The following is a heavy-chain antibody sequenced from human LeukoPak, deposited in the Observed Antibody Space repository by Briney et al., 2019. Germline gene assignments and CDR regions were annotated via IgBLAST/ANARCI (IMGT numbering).Heavy chain of an antibody. J-gene: IGHJ3*02. CDR2: IYYSGST. D-gene: IGHD7-27*01. V-gene: IGHV4-31*03. Sequence: SETLSLTCTVSGGSISSGGYYWSWIRQHPGKGLEWIGYIYYSGSTYYNPSLKSRVTISGDTSKNQFSLKLSSVTAADTAVYYCARAELTGDCRDAFDIWGQGTMVTVSS. CDR1: GGSISSGGYY. CDR3: ARAELTGDCRDAFDI.